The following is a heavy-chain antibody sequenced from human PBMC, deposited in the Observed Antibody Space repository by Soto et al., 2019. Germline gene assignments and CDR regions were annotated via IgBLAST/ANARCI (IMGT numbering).Heavy chain of an antibody. D-gene: IGHD3-3*01. CDR2: ISGSDGKT. J-gene: IGHJ4*02. V-gene: IGHV3-23*01. CDR1: GFSFGSYA. Sequence: GGSLRLSCVASGFSFGSYALTWVRQAPGKGLEWVSTISGSDGKTFYADAVKGRFSISRDISQSTLYLQMDSLRADDTAIYYCARWSYLDYWGQGTRVTVS. CDR3: ARWSYLDY.